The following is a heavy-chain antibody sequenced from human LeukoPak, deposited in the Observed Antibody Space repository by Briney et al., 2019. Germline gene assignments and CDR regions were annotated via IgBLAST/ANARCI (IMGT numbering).Heavy chain of an antibody. D-gene: IGHD3-22*01. CDR1: GFTFDDYA. V-gene: IGHV3-9*01. CDR3: AKARLITMIVVPYYFDY. Sequence: GGSLRLSCAASGFTFDDYAMHWVRQAPGKGLEWVSGISWNSGSICYADSVKGRFTISRDNAKNSLYLQMNSLRAEDTALYYCAKARLITMIVVPYYFDYWGQGTLVTVSS. CDR2: ISWNSGSI. J-gene: IGHJ4*02.